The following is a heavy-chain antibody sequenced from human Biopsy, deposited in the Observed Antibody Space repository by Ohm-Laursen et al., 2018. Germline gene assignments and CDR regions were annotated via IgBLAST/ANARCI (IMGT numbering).Heavy chain of an antibody. CDR2: IYYSWTT. Sequence: SETLSLTCTVSGGSVRSPDHRWNWVWRAPGKRLEWIGNIYYSWTTLYNPSLSGRVTMDLDRSTNQFSLKLKSVTSADTAVYFCARAYFYGMGTSNYFLDSWGQGALVTVSS. D-gene: IGHD3-10*01. CDR3: ARAYFYGMGTSNYFLDS. CDR1: GGSVRSPDHR. J-gene: IGHJ4*02. V-gene: IGHV4-61*08.